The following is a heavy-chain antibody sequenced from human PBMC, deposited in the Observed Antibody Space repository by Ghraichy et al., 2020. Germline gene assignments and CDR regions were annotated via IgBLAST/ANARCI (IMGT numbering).Heavy chain of an antibody. D-gene: IGHD3-3*01. CDR1: GFTVSANF. CDR2: IYSGGGT. Sequence: GESLNISCAASGFTVSANFMSWVRQAPGKGLEWVSLIYSGGGTYYGDFVEGRFSLSRDNSQNTLYLQMNSLRAEDTAVYYCARAMDERSGEYGTWYFDLWGRGTLVPVSS. CDR3: ARAMDERSGEYGTWYFDL. J-gene: IGHJ2*01. V-gene: IGHV3-66*01.